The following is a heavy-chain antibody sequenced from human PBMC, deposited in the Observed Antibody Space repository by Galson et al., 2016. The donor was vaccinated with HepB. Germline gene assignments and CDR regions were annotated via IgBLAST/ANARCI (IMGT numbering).Heavy chain of an antibody. J-gene: IGHJ4*02. CDR1: GFTVSSNY. Sequence: SLRLSCAASGFTVSSNYMSWVRQAPGKGLEWVSVIYSGGSTYYADSVKGRFTISRDNSKNTLYLQMNSLRAEDTAVYYCARDESAVGAMGIFDYWGQGTLVTVSS. V-gene: IGHV3-66*01. CDR3: ARDESAVGAMGIFDY. D-gene: IGHD1-26*01. CDR2: IYSGGST.